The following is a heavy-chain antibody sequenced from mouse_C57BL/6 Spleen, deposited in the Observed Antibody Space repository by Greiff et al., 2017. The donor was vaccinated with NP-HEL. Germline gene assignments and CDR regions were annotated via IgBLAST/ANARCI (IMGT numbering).Heavy chain of an antibody. D-gene: IGHD1-1*01. CDR2: ISSGSSTI. J-gene: IGHJ1*03. V-gene: IGHV5-17*01. CDR3: ARNYYGSRTRYFDV. Sequence: EVKLMESGGGLVKPGGSLKLSCAASGFTFSDYGMHWVRQAPEKGLEWVAYISSGSSTIYYADTVKGRLTISRDNAKNTLFLQMTSMRSEDTAMYYCARNYYGSRTRYFDVWGTGTTVTVSS. CDR1: GFTFSDYG.